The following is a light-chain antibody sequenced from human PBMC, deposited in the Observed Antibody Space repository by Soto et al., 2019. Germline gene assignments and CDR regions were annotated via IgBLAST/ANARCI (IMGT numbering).Light chain of an antibody. CDR1: SSDVGAYNY. V-gene: IGLV2-8*01. CDR2: EVT. Sequence: QSALTQPPSASGSLGQSVTISCNGTSSDVGAYNYVSWYQQHPGKAPKLMIYEVTRRPSGVPDRFSGSKSGNTASLNVSGLQAEDEADYHCCSYADNNDYVFGTGTKLTVL. CDR3: CSYADNNDYV. J-gene: IGLJ1*01.